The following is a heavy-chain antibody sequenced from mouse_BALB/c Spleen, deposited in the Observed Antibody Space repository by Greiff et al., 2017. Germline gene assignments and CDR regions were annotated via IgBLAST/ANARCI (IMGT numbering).Heavy chain of an antibody. CDR2: IYPGDGDT. Sequence: QVQLKESGAELARPGASVKLSCKASGYTFTSYWMQWVKQRPGQGLEWIGAIYPGDGDTRYTQKFKGKATLTADKSSSTAYMQLSSLASEDSAVYYCARDWEEGFFDYWGQGTTLTVSS. V-gene: IGHV1-87*01. D-gene: IGHD4-1*01. CDR1: GYTFTSYW. J-gene: IGHJ2*01. CDR3: ARDWEEGFFDY.